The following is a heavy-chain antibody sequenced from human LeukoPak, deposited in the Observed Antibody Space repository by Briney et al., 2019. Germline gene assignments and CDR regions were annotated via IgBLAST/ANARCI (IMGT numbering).Heavy chain of an antibody. CDR1: GFTFSSYG. V-gene: IGHV3-30*18. CDR2: ISVDGSNE. J-gene: IGHJ4*02. CDR3: AKDLKHYETAMVSFGFDY. Sequence: GRSLRLSCAGSGFTFSSYGMHWVRQAPGKELEWVAVISVDGSNEYYADSVKGRFTISRDNSKNTLFLQMNSLRPEDTAMYYCAKDLKHYETAMVSFGFDYWGQGTLVTVSS. D-gene: IGHD5-18*01.